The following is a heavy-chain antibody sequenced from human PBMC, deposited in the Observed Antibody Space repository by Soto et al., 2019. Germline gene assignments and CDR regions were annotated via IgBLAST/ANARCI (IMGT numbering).Heavy chain of an antibody. D-gene: IGHD2-2*01. Sequence: ETLSLTCNVFGGSISNYYWSWIRQSPGKGLEWIGYIYYSGNTNYNPSLKSRVTISVDTSKAQFSLRLSSVTAADTAVYYCARQLGLWQPLDYWGLGILVTVSS. J-gene: IGHJ4*02. CDR1: GGSISNYY. CDR2: IYYSGNT. CDR3: ARQLGLWQPLDY. V-gene: IGHV4-59*01.